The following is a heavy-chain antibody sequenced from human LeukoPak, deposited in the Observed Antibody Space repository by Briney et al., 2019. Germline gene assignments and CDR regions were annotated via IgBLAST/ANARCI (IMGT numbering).Heavy chain of an antibody. J-gene: IGHJ4*02. CDR1: GFTFSSYG. V-gene: IGHV3-30*02. CDR2: IRYDGSNK. D-gene: IGHD1-26*01. CDR3: AKDYSGTGSGSYYGYFDY. Sequence: GGSLRLSCAASGFTFSSYGMHWVRQAPGKGLEWVAFIRYDGSNKYYADSVKGRFTISRDNSKNTLYLQMNSLRAEDTAVYYCAKDYSGTGSGSYYGYFDYWGQGTLVTVSS.